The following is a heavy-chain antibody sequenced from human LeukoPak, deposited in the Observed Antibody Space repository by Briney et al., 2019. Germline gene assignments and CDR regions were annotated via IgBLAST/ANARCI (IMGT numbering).Heavy chain of an antibody. D-gene: IGHD6-13*01. CDR3: ARDHIAAAGPHFDY. CDR1: GYTFTSYG. CDR2: ISAYNGNT. Sequence: ASVKVSCKASGYTFTSYGISWVRQARGQGLEWMGWISAYNGNTNYAQRLQGRVTMTTDTSTSTAYMELRNLRSDDTAVYYCARDHIAAAGPHFDYWGQGTLVTVSS. V-gene: IGHV1-18*01. J-gene: IGHJ4*02.